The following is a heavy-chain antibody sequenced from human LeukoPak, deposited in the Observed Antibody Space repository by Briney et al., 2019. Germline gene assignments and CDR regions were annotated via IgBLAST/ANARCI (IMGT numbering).Heavy chain of an antibody. CDR2: INHSGST. D-gene: IGHD5-12*01. V-gene: IGHV4-34*01. Sequence: SETLSLTRAVYGGSFSGYYWSWIRQPPGKGLEWIGEINHSGSTNYNPSLKSRVTISVDTSKNQFSLKLSSVTAADTAVYYCATRGRGYSDYGRLYYFDYWGQGTLVTVSS. CDR1: GGSFSGYY. J-gene: IGHJ4*02. CDR3: ATRGRGYSDYGRLYYFDY.